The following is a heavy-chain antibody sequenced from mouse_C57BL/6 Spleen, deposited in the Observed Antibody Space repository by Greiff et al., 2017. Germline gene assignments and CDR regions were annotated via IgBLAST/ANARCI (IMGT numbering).Heavy chain of an antibody. V-gene: IGHV5-9-1*02. Sequence: EVKLMESGEGLVKPGGSLKLSCAASGFTFSSYAMSWVRQTPEERLEWVAYISSGGDYIYYADTVKGRFTISRDNARNTLYLQMSSLKSEDTAMYYCTGFYGSLMDYWGQGTSVTVSS. D-gene: IGHD1-1*01. J-gene: IGHJ4*01. CDR3: TGFYGSLMDY. CDR1: GFTFSSYA. CDR2: ISSGGDYI.